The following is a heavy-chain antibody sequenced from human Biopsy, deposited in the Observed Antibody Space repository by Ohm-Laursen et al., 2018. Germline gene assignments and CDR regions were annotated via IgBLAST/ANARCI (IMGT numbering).Heavy chain of an antibody. J-gene: IGHJ1*01. CDR3: ARDYDTSGYYYVS. CDR2: IFYRGGT. V-gene: IGHV4-39*02. D-gene: IGHD3-22*01. Sequence: GTLSLACTVSGGSISNNNYYWGWIRQPPGKGLVWIGSIFYRGGTHYKPSLKSRVNISVDTSKNRFSLKRNSVTAADTAVYYCARDYDTSGYYYVSWGQGTLVTVSS. CDR1: GGSISNNNYY.